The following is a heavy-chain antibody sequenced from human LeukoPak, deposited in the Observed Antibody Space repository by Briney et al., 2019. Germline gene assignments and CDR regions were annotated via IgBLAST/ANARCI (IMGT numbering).Heavy chain of an antibody. D-gene: IGHD3-16*02. CDR3: ARSVSG. V-gene: IGHV3-48*01. CDR1: GFTFSSYS. CDR2: ISSSSSTI. J-gene: IGHJ4*02. Sequence: GGSLRLSCAASGFTFSSYSMNWVRQAPGKGLEWVSYISSSSSTIYYADSMKGRFTISRDNAKNSLYLQMNSLRAEDTAVYYCARSVSGWGQGTLVTVSS.